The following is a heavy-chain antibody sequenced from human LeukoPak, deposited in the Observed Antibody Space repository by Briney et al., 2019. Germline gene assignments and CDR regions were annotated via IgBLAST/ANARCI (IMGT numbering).Heavy chain of an antibody. CDR3: ARSNQADDY. J-gene: IGHJ4*02. CDR2: INPGGSSI. Sequence: QPGSSLRLSCAASGFTFSSYWMHWVRQVPGKGLVWVARINPGGSSITYADSVKGRFTISRDNAKNTLYLQMDSLRAEDTGVYYCARSNQADDYWGQGTLVTVSS. CDR1: GFTFSSYW. V-gene: IGHV3-74*01. D-gene: IGHD1-14*01.